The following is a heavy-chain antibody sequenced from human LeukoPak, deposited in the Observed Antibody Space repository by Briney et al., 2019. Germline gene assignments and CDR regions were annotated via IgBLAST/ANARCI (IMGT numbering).Heavy chain of an antibody. D-gene: IGHD1-26*01. J-gene: IGHJ4*02. V-gene: IGHV4-4*07. CDR2: IYSNGTT. CDR1: GCSIRSYY. CDR3: ARDGYTASYYSLDY. Sequence: SETLTLTCTASGCSIRSYYWSWIRQPAGKGLESIGRIYSNGTTNYNPSLNSRVTMSADMSTNQFSLRLSSVTAADTAIYYCARDGYTASYYSLDYWGQGILVTVSS.